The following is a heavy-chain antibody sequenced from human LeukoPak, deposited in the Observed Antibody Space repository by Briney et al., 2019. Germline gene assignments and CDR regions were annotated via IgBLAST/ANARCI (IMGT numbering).Heavy chain of an antibody. D-gene: IGHD1-26*01. CDR2: FDPEDGET. V-gene: IGHV1-24*01. CDR3: ARDGGSYHDAFDI. J-gene: IGHJ3*02. Sequence: ASVKVSCKVSGYTLTELSMHWVRQAPGKGLEWMGGFDPEDGETIYAQKFQGRVTMTRDMSTSTVYMELSSLRSEDTAVYYCARDGGSYHDAFDIWGQGTMVTVSS. CDR1: GYTLTELS.